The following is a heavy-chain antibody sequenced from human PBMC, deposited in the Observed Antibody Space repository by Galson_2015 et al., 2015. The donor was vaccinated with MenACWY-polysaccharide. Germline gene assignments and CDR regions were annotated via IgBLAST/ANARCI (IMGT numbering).Heavy chain of an antibody. CDR2: IKKDGSEK. Sequence: SLRLSCAVSGFTFKHYWMSWVRQAPGKGLEWVANIKKDGSEKYCVDSVKGRFTISRDNARSSLYLQMNGLRAEDTAVYYCARGHYGMDVWGQGTTVTVS. CDR1: GFTFKHYW. V-gene: IGHV3-7*01. CDR3: ARGHYGMDV. J-gene: IGHJ6*02.